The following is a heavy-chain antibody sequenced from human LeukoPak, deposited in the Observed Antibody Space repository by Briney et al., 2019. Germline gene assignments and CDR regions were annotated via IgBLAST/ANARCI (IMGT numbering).Heavy chain of an antibody. Sequence: PSETLSLTCAVYGGSFSGYYWSWIRQPPWKGLEWIGEINHSGSTNYNPSFKSRVTISVDTSKNQFSLKLSSVTAADTAVYYCARLFPVVRGVSDYWGQGTLVTVSS. J-gene: IGHJ4*02. CDR1: GGSFSGYY. V-gene: IGHV4-34*01. D-gene: IGHD3-10*01. CDR3: ARLFPVVRGVSDY. CDR2: INHSGST.